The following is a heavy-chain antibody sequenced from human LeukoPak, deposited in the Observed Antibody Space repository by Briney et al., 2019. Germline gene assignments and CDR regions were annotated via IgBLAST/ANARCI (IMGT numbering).Heavy chain of an antibody. CDR3: AKGYDFWSGYYDY. J-gene: IGHJ4*02. CDR1: GFTFSSYS. V-gene: IGHV3-23*01. D-gene: IGHD3-3*01. CDR2: IVGSGAST. Sequence: GGSLRLSCAASGFTFSSYSMNWVRQAPGKGLEWVSIIVGSGASTYYADSVRGRFTISSDNSKSTLYLQMNSLRAEDTAVYYCAKGYDFWSGYYDYWGQGTLVTVSS.